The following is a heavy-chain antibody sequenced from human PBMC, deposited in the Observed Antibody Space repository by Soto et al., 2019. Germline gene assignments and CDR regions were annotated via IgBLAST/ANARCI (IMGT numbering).Heavy chain of an antibody. CDR3: ARVRSGDRRLSWSDP. D-gene: IGHD4-17*01. CDR2: INAGNGNT. V-gene: IGHV1-3*01. Sequence: ASVKVSCKASGYTFTSYAMHWVRQAPGQRLEWMGWINAGNGNTKYSQKFQGRVTITRDTSASTAYMELSSLRSEDTAVYYCARVRSGDRRLSWSDPWGQGTLVTVS. J-gene: IGHJ5*02. CDR1: GYTFTSYA.